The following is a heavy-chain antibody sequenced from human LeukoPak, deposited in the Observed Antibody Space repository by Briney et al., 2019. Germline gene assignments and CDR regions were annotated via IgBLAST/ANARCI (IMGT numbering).Heavy chain of an antibody. CDR1: GYTFTSYD. V-gene: IGHV1-8*01. CDR3: ARGVTMVRGVIIATRGYYFDY. D-gene: IGHD3-10*01. CDR2: MNPNSGNT. Sequence: ASVKVSCKASGYTFTSYDINWVRQATGQGLEWMGWMNPNSGNTGYAQKFQGRVTMTRNTSTSTAYMELSSLRSEDTAVYYCARGVTMVRGVIIATRGYYFDYWGQGTLVTVSS. J-gene: IGHJ4*02.